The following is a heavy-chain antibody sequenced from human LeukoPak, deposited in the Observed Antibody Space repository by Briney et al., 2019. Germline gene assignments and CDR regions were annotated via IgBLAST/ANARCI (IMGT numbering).Heavy chain of an antibody. CDR1: GFTFSSYA. D-gene: IGHD3-22*01. V-gene: IGHV3-30-3*01. CDR2: ISYDGSNK. CDR3: ARDRSGYL. J-gene: IGHJ4*02. Sequence: PGGSLRLSCAASGFTFSSYAMHWVRQAPGKGLEWVAVISYDGSNKYYADSVKGRFTISRDNSKNTLYLQMNSLRAEDTAVYYCARDRSGYLWGQGTLVTVSS.